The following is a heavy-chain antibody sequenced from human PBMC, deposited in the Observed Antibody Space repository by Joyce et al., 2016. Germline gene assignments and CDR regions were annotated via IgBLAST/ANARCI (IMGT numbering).Heavy chain of an antibody. Sequence: QVQLVESGGGVVQPGRSLRLSCAASGFTFDVFRMHWVRQAPVKGLEWLAVISYDESHEYYADSVKGRFTISRDNFNNTLYLQMTSLKAEDTAVYYCVKEDSDNDQLTDYFDYWGQGTLVTVSS. J-gene: IGHJ4*02. V-gene: IGHV3-30*18. CDR2: ISYDESHE. CDR1: GFTFDVFR. D-gene: IGHD1-1*01. CDR3: VKEDSDNDQLTDYFDY.